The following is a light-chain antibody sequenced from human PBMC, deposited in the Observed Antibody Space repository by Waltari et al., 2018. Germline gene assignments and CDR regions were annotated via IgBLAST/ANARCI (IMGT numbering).Light chain of an antibody. J-gene: IGLJ1*01. V-gene: IGLV2-14*03. CDR3: CSYTNSGTRV. CDR2: EVD. CDR1: SSDICGSVY. Sequence: QSPLTRPASVSASPGQSITISCTGTSSDICGSVYPSWYQQHPGRAPKLIIYEVDKRPSGISSRFSGSKSGNTASLTISGLQPEDEADYYCCSYTNSGTRVFGTGTKVTVL.